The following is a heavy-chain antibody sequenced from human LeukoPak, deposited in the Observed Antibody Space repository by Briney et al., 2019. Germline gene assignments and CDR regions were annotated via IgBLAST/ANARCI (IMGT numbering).Heavy chain of an antibody. CDR2: IYYSGST. D-gene: IGHD3-16*01. CDR3: ARDYTREYFQH. CDR1: GGSISSSSYY. V-gene: IGHV4-39*07. J-gene: IGHJ1*01. Sequence: SETLSLTCTVSGGSISSSSYYWGWIRQPPGKGLEWIGSIYYSGSTYYNPSLKSRVTISVDTSKNQFSLKLSSVTAADTAVYYCARDYTREYFQHWGQGTLVTVSS.